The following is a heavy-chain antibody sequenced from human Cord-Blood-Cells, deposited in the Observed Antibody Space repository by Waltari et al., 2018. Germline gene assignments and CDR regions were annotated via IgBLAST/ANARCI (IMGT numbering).Heavy chain of an antibody. CDR1: GYTLTELS. J-gene: IGHJ4*02. CDR2: FDPEDGET. CDR3: ATVDDFWSGDY. Sequence: QVQLVQSGAEVKKPGASVKVSCKVSGYTLTELSMHWVRQAPGKGLEWMGGFDPEDGETIYAQKVQGRVTMTDDTSTDTAYMELSSLRSEDTAVYYCATVDDFWSGDYWGQGTLVTVAA. D-gene: IGHD3-3*01. V-gene: IGHV1-24*01.